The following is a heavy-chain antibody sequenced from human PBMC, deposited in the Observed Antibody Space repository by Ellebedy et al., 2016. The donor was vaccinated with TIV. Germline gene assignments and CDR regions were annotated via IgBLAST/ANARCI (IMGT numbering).Heavy chain of an antibody. CDR1: GASISTVY. V-gene: IGHV4-59*12. CDR2: IKYNRDI. J-gene: IGHJ4*02. CDR3: ARVSGDPPSYYFDY. D-gene: IGHD1-26*01. Sequence: SETLSLTCSVSGASISTVYWSWIRQTPGKGLEWIGYIKYNRDINYNPSLKSRVTISVDTSNSQLSLKLSSVTAADTAVYYCARVSGDPPSYYFDYWGQGTLVTVSS.